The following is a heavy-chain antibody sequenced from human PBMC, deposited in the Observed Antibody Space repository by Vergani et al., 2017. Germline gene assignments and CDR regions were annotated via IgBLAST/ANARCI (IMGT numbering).Heavy chain of an antibody. V-gene: IGHV2-26*01. CDR1: GFSLTNGSMG. D-gene: IGHD6-13*01. Sequence: QVPLKESGPVLVKPTETLTLTCTVSGFSLTNGSMGVSCIRQPPGKPLEWLVTMFSNDVKSYSASLKNRLTISKDPSKSQVVLSMTNMDPVGAGTYYCARLRGSSWCNYYYYRDVWGKGTTVTVSS. CDR3: ARLRGSSWCNYYYYRDV. J-gene: IGHJ6*03. CDR2: MFSNDVK.